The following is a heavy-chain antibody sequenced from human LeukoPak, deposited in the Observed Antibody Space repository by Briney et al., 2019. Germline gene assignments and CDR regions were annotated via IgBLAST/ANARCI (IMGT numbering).Heavy chain of an antibody. CDR2: IIPILGIA. CDR3: ARDEPSDHWFDP. V-gene: IGHV1-69*04. D-gene: IGHD1-14*01. Sequence: GSSVKVSCKASGGTFSSYTISWVRQAPGRGLEWMGRIIPILGIANYAQKFQGRVTITADKSTSTAYMELSSLRSEDTAVYYCARDEPSDHWFDPWGQGTLVTVSS. CDR1: GGTFSSYT. J-gene: IGHJ5*02.